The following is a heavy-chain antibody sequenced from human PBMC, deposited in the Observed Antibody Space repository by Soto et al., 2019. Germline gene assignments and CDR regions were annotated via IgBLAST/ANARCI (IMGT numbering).Heavy chain of an antibody. J-gene: IGHJ4*02. V-gene: IGHV4-30-4*01. Sequence: QVQLQESGPGLVKPSQTLSLTCTVSGGSISSGDYYWSWIRQPPGKGLEWIGYIYYSGSTYYNPSLKSRFTTSVATSKNQFSLKLSSVTAADTAVYYCARVGGFGATTIDYWGQGTLVTVSS. CDR3: ARVGGFGATTIDY. D-gene: IGHD3-10*01. CDR1: GGSISSGDYY. CDR2: IYYSGST.